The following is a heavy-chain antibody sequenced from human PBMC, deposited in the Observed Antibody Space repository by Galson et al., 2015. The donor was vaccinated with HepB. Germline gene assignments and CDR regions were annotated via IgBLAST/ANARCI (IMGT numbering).Heavy chain of an antibody. V-gene: IGHV1-3*01. CDR2: INAGDGNT. CDR1: GYTFTSYA. J-gene: IGHJ4*02. CDR3: ARELGRSGSLDY. D-gene: IGHD3-10*01. Sequence: SCKASGYTFTSYAMHWVRQAPGQRLEWMGWINAGDGNTKYSQKFQGRVTITRDTSASTAYMELSSLRSEDTAVYYCARELGRSGSLDYWGQGTLVTVSS.